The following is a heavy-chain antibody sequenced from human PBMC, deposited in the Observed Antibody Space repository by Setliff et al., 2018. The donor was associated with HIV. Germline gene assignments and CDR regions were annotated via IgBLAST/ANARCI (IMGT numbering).Heavy chain of an antibody. J-gene: IGHJ4*02. CDR3: ASHRSVYYFDY. V-gene: IGHV4-59*11. Sequence: SETLSLTCTVSGGSISSHYWSWIRQPPGKGLEWIGYIYYSGSTNYNPSLKSRVTISVDTSKNQFSLKLSSVIAADTAVYYCASHRSVYYFDYWGQGTLVTVSS. CDR2: IYYSGST. CDR1: GGSISSHY.